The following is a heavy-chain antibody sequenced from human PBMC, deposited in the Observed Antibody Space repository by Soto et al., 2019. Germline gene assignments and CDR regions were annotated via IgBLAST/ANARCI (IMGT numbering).Heavy chain of an antibody. CDR3: AIDIGGLKILTLGVFDP. Sequence: QVQLVQSGAEVKKPGSSVKVSCKASGGTFSSYPISWVRQAPGQGLEWMGRIIPILGIANYAQKFQGRVTITADKSTITAYMELSSLRSEDTAVYYCAIDIGGLKILTLGVFDPWGQGTLVTVSS. D-gene: IGHD3-9*01. J-gene: IGHJ5*02. CDR2: IIPILGIA. V-gene: IGHV1-69*04. CDR1: GGTFSSYP.